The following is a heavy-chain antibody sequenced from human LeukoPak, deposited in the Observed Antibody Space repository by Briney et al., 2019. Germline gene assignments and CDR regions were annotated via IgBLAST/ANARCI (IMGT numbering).Heavy chain of an antibody. CDR1: GFTFTSYS. V-gene: IGHV3-23*01. D-gene: IGHD1-26*01. CDR2: ISSGGGST. J-gene: IGHJ4*02. Sequence: WGSLRLSCAASGFTFTSYSMNWVRQAPGKGLEWVSTISSGGGSTYYADSVKGRFTISRDNSKNTLYLQVNSLRAEDTAVYYCAKGGKWDVTPFDYWGQGTLVTVSS. CDR3: AKGGKWDVTPFDY.